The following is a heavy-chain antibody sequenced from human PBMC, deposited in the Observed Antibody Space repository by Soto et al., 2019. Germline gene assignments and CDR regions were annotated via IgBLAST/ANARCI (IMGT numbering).Heavy chain of an antibody. CDR2: IKQDGSEK. D-gene: IGHD6-6*01. J-gene: IGHJ6*02. Sequence: EVQLVESGGGLVQPGGSLRLSCAASGFSFSSYWMTWVRQAPGKGLEWVANIKQDGSEKYYVDSVKGRFTISRDNAKNSLYLQMNSLRVEDTAVYYCARWLPLPSSVYYYGMDVWGQGTTVTVSS. CDR3: ARWLPLPSSVYYYGMDV. CDR1: GFSFSSYW. V-gene: IGHV3-7*03.